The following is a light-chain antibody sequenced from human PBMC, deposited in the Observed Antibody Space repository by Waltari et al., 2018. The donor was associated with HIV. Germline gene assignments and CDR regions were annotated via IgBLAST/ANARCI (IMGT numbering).Light chain of an antibody. J-gene: IGLJ3*02. CDR1: SPNIGSNS. Sequence: QSVLTQPPSTSGTPGQRVTIPCFGSSPNIGSNSLFWYHQLPGTAPKLLIYRNNQRPSGVPDRFSGSKSGTSASLAISGLRSEDEGDYSCAAWDDTRGGLWVFGGGTKVTVL. CDR2: RNN. V-gene: IGLV1-47*01. CDR3: AAWDDTRGGLWV.